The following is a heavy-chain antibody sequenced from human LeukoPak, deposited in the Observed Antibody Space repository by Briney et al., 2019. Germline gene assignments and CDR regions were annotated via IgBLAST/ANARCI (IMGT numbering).Heavy chain of an antibody. V-gene: IGHV1-69*13. J-gene: IGHJ6*02. CDR2: INPIFGTA. CDR3: ARLPLRSIAVGYYGMDV. Sequence: SVKVSCKASGGTLSSYAISWVRQAPGQGLEWMGGINPIFGTANYAQKFQGRVTITADESTSTAYMELSSLRSEDTAVYYCARLPLRSIAVGYYGMDVWGQGTTVTVSS. D-gene: IGHD6-6*01. CDR1: GGTLSSYA.